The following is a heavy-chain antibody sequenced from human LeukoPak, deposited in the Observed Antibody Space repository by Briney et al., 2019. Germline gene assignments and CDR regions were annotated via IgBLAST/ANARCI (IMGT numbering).Heavy chain of an antibody. D-gene: IGHD3-22*01. J-gene: IGHJ4*02. CDR1: GFTVSSHY. CDR3: ARSLYYYDSSGYLGY. CDR2: IDSGDST. V-gene: IGHV3-66*01. Sequence: GGSLRLSCAASGFTVSSHYMSWVRQAPGKGLEWVSLIDSGDSTYYADSVKGRFTISRDNSKNTLYLQMNSLRAEDTAVYYCARSLYYYDSSGYLGYWGQGTLVTVSS.